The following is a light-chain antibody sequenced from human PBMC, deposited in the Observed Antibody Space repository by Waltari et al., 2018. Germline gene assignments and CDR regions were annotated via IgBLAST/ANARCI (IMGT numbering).Light chain of an antibody. CDR3: QSSDSGGFVT. Sequence: SFALKQPPSVSVSPGQTARITCSADALSRQFAYWYRQRPGQAPLLLIYKDKERPLGIPDRISGSSSGTTATLTISGVQAEDEADYFYQSSDSGGFVTFGDGTKLTV. CDR2: KDK. J-gene: IGLJ2*01. V-gene: IGLV3-25*03. CDR1: ALSRQF.